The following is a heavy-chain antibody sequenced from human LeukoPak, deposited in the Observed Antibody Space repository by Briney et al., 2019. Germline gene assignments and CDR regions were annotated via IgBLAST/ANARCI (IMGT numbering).Heavy chain of an antibody. V-gene: IGHV3-20*04. CDR2: TNRRGDIT. CDR3: AKDGGVWFGESNDY. D-gene: IGHD3-10*01. CDR1: GYTFGDYG. Sequence: GGSLRLSCAASGYTFGDYGMSWVRQVPGKGLEWVSGTNRRGDITGYADFVKGRFTISRDNFKNTLYLQMNSLRAEDTAVYYCAKDGGVWFGESNDYWGQGTLVTVSS. J-gene: IGHJ4*02.